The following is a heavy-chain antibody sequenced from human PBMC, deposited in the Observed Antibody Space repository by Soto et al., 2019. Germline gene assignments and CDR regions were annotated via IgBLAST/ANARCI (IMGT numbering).Heavy chain of an antibody. CDR1: GFTFSSYA. D-gene: IGHD3-9*01. CDR3: ANQGYGYFDWLPEGFDY. V-gene: IGHV3-23*01. Sequence: PGGSLRLSCAASGFTFSSYAMSWVRQAPGKGLEWVSAISGSGGSTYYADSVKGRFTISRDNSKNTLYLQMNSLRAEDTAVYYCANQGYGYFDWLPEGFDYWGQGTMVTVSS. CDR2: ISGSGGST. J-gene: IGHJ4*03.